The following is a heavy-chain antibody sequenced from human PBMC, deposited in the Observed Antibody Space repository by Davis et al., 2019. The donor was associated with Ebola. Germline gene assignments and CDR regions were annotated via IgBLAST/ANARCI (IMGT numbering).Heavy chain of an antibody. J-gene: IGHJ4*02. CDR3: ARAVFNEVLDY. CDR2: VSHSEREK. CDR1: GFTFRNYS. V-gene: IGHV3-30*04. Sequence: GESLKISCAVSGFTFRNYSMHCVRHPPRNGLEWAAVVSHSEREKFYADSVKGRFTISKDNSENTLYLQMNSLTADDTAVYYCARAVFNEVLDYWGQGTPVTVSS. D-gene: IGHD1-1*01.